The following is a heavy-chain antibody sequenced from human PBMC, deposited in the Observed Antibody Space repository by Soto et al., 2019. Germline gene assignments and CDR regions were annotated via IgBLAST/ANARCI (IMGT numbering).Heavy chain of an antibody. J-gene: IGHJ4*02. CDR1: GGTFSSYA. V-gene: IGHV1-69*13. D-gene: IGHD5-12*01. Sequence: GPSVKVSCKASGGTFSSYAISWVRQAPGQGLEWMGGIIPIFGTANYAQKFQGRVTITADESTSTAYMELSSLRSEDTAVYYCAREGRDGYNFHFDYWGQGTLVTVSS. CDR3: AREGRDGYNFHFDY. CDR2: IIPIFGTA.